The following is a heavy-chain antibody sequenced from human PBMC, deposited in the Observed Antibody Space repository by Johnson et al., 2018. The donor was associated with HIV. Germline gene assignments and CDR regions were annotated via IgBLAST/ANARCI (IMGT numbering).Heavy chain of an antibody. D-gene: IGHD4-17*01. Sequence: QVQLLESGGGLVQPGGSLRLSCAASGFTFSNYAMHWVRQAPGKGLEWVAVISYDGNNKYYADSVKGRFTISRDNSKNTMYLQMNSLRAEDTAVYYCARATVDDYGDYDDAFDIWGQGTMVTVSS. CDR2: ISYDGNNK. CDR1: GFTFSNYA. CDR3: ARATVDDYGDYDDAFDI. V-gene: IGHV3-30-3*01. J-gene: IGHJ3*02.